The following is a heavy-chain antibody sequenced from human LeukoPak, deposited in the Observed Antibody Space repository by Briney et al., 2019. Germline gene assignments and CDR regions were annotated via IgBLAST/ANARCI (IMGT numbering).Heavy chain of an antibody. Sequence: GGSVRLSCAASGFTFRKYSMTRVRPGPGEGLEWVSFIGPSSTTIYYADSVRGRFTVSRDNAQNSLYLQMNSLKVEDTAIYYCARDNWIDCWGRGTLVTVSS. CDR1: GFTFRKYS. CDR3: ARDNWIDC. V-gene: IGHV3-48*04. J-gene: IGHJ5*01. CDR2: IGPSSTTI.